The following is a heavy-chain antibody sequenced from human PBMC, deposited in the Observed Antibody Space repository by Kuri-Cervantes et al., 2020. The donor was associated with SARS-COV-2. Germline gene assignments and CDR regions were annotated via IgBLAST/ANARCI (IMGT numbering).Heavy chain of an antibody. CDR2: ISGGST. D-gene: IGHD3-10*01. Sequence: GGSLRLSCAASGFTVSSNEMSWVRQAPGKGLEWVSSISGGSTYYADSRKGRFTISRDNSKNTLHLQMNSLRAEDTAVYYCAKVLVGFSYLDAFDIWGQGTMVTVSS. J-gene: IGHJ3*02. CDR3: AKVLVGFSYLDAFDI. V-gene: IGHV3-38-3*01. CDR1: GFTVSSNE.